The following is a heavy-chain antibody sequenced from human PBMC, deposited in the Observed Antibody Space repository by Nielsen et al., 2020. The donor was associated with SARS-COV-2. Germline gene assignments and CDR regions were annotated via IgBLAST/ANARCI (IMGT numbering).Heavy chain of an antibody. V-gene: IGHV3-9*01. Sequence: SLKISCAASGFTFDDYAMHWVRQAPGKGLEWVSGISWHSGSIGYADSVKGRFTISRDNAKNSLYLQMNSLRAEDTALYYCAKITAAGTDDAFDIWGQGTMVTVSS. J-gene: IGHJ3*02. CDR1: GFTFDDYA. CDR2: ISWHSGSI. D-gene: IGHD6-13*01. CDR3: AKITAAGTDDAFDI.